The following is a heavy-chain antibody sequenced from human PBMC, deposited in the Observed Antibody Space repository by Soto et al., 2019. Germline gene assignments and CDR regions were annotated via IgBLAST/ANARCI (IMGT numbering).Heavy chain of an antibody. J-gene: IGHJ4*02. Sequence: GGSLRLSCAASGFTFSSYNMNWVRQAPGKGPEWVSYISSSSSNIYYADSVKGRFTISRDNANNTLYLQMDSLRAEDTAVYYCAKIWFAESNPFDYWGQGTLVTVSS. D-gene: IGHD3-10*01. V-gene: IGHV3-48*01. CDR1: GFTFSSYN. CDR2: ISSSSSNI. CDR3: AKIWFAESNPFDY.